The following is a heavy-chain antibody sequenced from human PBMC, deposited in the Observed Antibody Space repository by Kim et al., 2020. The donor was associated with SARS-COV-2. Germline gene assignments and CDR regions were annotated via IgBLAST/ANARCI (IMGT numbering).Heavy chain of an antibody. Sequence: SETLSLTCTVSGGSISSGDYYWSWIRQPPGKGLEWIGYIYYSGSTYYNPSLKSRVTISVDTSKNQFSLKLSSVTAADTAVYYCARVGGYSGYEDWGQGTLVTVSS. J-gene: IGHJ4*02. CDR2: IYYSGST. V-gene: IGHV4-30-4*01. CDR1: GGSISSGDYY. D-gene: IGHD5-12*01. CDR3: ARVGGYSGYED.